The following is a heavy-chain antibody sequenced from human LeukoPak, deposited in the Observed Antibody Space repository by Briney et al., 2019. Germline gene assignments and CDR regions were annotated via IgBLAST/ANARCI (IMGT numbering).Heavy chain of an antibody. Sequence: GSVRLSCAASGFTFRSYAMSWVRQAPGKGLEWVSAISGSGGSTYYADSVKGRFTISRDNSKNTLYLQMNSLRAEDTAVYYCAKRDLRCFDYWGQGTLVTVSS. CDR3: AKRDLRCFDY. CDR1: GFTFRSYA. V-gene: IGHV3-23*01. J-gene: IGHJ4*02. CDR2: ISGSGGST.